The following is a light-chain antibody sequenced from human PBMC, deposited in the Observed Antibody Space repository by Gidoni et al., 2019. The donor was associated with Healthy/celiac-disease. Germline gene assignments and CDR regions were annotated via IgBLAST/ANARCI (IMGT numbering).Light chain of an antibody. CDR1: QSISSY. CDR2: AAS. V-gene: IGKV1-39*01. CDR3: QQSYSTPVT. Sequence: DIQMTQSPSSLSASVGDRVTITCRASQSISSYLNWYQQKPGKAPKLLIYAASSLQSGVPSRFSGSGSGTDFTLTISILQPEYFATYYCQQSYSTPVTFGGGTKVEIK. J-gene: IGKJ4*01.